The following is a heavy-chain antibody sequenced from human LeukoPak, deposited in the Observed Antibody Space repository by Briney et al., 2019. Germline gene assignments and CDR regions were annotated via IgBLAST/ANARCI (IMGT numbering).Heavy chain of an antibody. CDR3: AQSRRIGRFFDS. D-gene: IGHD2-15*01. CDR1: GGSISSGDYY. V-gene: IGHV4-30-4*01. J-gene: IGHJ4*02. CDR2: IYYSGST. Sequence: PSETLSLTCTVSGGSISSGDYYWSWIRQPPGKGLEWIGYIYYSGSTYYNPSLKSRFTISVDTSKNQFSLKLSSVIAADTAVYYCAQSRRIGRFFDSWGQGTLVTVSS.